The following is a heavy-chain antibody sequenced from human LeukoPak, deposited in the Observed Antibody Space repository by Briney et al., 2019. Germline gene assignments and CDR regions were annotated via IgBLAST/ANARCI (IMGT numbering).Heavy chain of an antibody. CDR3: ASKREQLDY. CDR1: GFTFKSYA. CDR2: ISGRGGRT. D-gene: IGHD6-6*01. J-gene: IGHJ4*02. V-gene: IGHV3-23*01. Sequence: GGSLRLSCVGSGFTFKSYAMHWVRQAPGKGLEWVSAISGRGGRTYYADSVKGRFTISRDNAKNSLHLQMNSLRAEDTAVYYCASKREQLDYWGQGTLVTVSS.